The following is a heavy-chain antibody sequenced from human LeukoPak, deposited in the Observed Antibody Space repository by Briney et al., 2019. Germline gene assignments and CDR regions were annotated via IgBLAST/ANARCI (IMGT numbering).Heavy chain of an antibody. CDR2: IYYSGST. CDR1: GVSISSYY. Sequence: SETLSLTCTVSGVSISSYYWSWIRQPPGKGLEWIGYIYYSGSTNYNPSLKSRVTISVDTSKNQFSLKLSSVTAADTAVYYCATQYSYGSSPFDYWGQGTLVTVSS. J-gene: IGHJ4*02. CDR3: ATQYSYGSSPFDY. V-gene: IGHV4-59*01. D-gene: IGHD5-18*01.